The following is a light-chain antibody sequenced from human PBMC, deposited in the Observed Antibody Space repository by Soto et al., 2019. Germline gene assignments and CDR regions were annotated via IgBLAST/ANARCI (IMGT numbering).Light chain of an antibody. CDR2: WAS. Sequence: DIVMTQSPDSLAVSLGERATINCKSSQSLLYTSNNRLYLAWYQQKPGQPAKLLINWASTRGSGVPDRFSGSGTGADFTLTISSLQAEDVAVYDCHQYLYLHQTFGQGTKVEIK. V-gene: IGKV4-1*01. CDR3: HQYLYLHQT. CDR1: QSLLYTSNNRLY. J-gene: IGKJ1*01.